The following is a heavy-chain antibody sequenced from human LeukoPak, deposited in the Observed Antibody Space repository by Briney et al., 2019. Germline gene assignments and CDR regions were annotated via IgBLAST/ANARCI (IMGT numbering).Heavy chain of an antibody. D-gene: IGHD2-15*01. Sequence: ASVKVSCKASGYTFSGHYMHWVRQAPGQGLDWMGWINPNSGGTTYAQKFQGRVTMTRDTSISTAYMELTRLRSDDTAVYYCARDQVARDIVVVLAATGTIDYWGQGTLVTVSS. CDR1: GYTFSGHY. CDR2: INPNSGGT. V-gene: IGHV1-2*02. CDR3: ARDQVARDIVVVLAATGTIDY. J-gene: IGHJ4*02.